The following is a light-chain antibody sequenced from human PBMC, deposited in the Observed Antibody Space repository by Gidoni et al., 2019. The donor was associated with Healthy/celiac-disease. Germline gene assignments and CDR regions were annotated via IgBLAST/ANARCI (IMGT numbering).Light chain of an antibody. CDR1: QSISSW. CDR3: QQYNSYSPDT. V-gene: IGKV1-5*03. CDR2: KAS. Sequence: DIQMTQSPSTRSASVGDRVTITCRASQSISSWLAWYQQKPGKAPKLLIYKASSLESGVPSRFSGSGSGTEFTLTISSLQPDDFATYYCQQYNSYSPDTFGGGTKVEIK. J-gene: IGKJ4*01.